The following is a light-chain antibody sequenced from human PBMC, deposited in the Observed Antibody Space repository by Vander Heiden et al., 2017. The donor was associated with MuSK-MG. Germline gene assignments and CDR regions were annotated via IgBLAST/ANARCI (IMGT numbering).Light chain of an antibody. V-gene: IGKV3-20*01. CDR1: QSVSSSY. CDR2: GAS. Sequence: EIVLTQSPGTLSLSPGERATLSCRASQSVSSSYLAWYQQKPGQAPRLLIYGASSRATGIPDRFSGSGSGTDFTLTISRREPEDFAVYYCQQDDGSSSFTFGHGTKVDIK. CDR3: QQDDGSSSFT. J-gene: IGKJ3*01.